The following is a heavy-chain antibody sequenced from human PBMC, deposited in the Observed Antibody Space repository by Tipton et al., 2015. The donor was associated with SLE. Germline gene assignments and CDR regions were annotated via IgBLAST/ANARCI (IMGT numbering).Heavy chain of an antibody. CDR1: GGSISSYY. CDR3: AGGTGTTSGDWFDY. J-gene: IGHJ4*02. V-gene: IGHV4-59*01. D-gene: IGHD1-1*01. CDR2: IYYSGST. Sequence: LSLTCTVSGGSISSYYWSWIRQPPGKGLEWIGYIYYSGSTNYNPSLKSRVTISVDTSKNQFSLKLSSVTAADTAVYYCAGGTGTTSGDWFDYWGQGTLFTVSS.